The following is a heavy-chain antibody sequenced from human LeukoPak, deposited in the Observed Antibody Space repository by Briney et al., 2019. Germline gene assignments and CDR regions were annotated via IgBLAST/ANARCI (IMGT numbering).Heavy chain of an antibody. Sequence: PSETLSLTCTVSGGSISSYYWSWIRQPAGKGLEWIGRIYTSGSTNYNPSLKSRVTMSVDTSKNQFSLKLSSVTAADTAAYYCARDFSSGWYGDAFDIWGQGTMVTVSS. CDR2: IYTSGST. CDR1: GGSISSYY. CDR3: ARDFSSGWYGDAFDI. J-gene: IGHJ3*02. V-gene: IGHV4-4*07. D-gene: IGHD6-19*01.